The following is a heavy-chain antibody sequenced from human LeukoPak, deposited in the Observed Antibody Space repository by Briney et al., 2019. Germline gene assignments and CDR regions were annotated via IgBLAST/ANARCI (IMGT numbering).Heavy chain of an antibody. CDR1: GFTVSSNY. CDR2: LYNGGNT. V-gene: IGHV3-53*05. D-gene: IGHD1-1*01. Sequence: GGSLRLSCAVSGFTVSSNYMSWVRQAPGRGLEWVSVLYNGGNTYYADSVKGRFTVSRDNSKNTLYLQMNSLRAEDTAMYYCARDQQLEPFHYWGQGTLVTVSS. CDR3: ARDQQLEPFHY. J-gene: IGHJ4*02.